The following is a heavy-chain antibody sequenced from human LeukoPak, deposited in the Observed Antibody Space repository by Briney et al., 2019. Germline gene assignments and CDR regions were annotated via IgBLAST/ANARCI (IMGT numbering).Heavy chain of an antibody. J-gene: IGHJ3*02. D-gene: IGHD4-11*01. V-gene: IGHV3-7*01. CDR2: IKQDGSEK. Sequence: GGSLRLSCAASGFTFSSYWMSWVRQAPGKGLEWVANIKQDGSEKYYVDSVKGRFTISRDNTKNTLSLQMNSLRAEDTAVYYCVRAKDYRGAFDIWGQGTMVTVSS. CDR1: GFTFSSYW. CDR3: VRAKDYRGAFDI.